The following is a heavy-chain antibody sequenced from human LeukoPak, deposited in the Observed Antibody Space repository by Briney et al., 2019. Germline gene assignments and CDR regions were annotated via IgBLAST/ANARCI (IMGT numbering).Heavy chain of an antibody. Sequence: SETLSLTCTVSGGSISSYYWSWIRQPPGKGLEWIGYIYYSGSTNYNPSLKSRVTISVDTSKNQFSLKVTSVTAADTAVYYCARDSGTTGEVKFDPWGQGTLVTVSS. D-gene: IGHD3-10*01. CDR1: GGSISSYY. CDR3: ARDSGTTGEVKFDP. CDR2: IYYSGST. J-gene: IGHJ5*02. V-gene: IGHV4-59*12.